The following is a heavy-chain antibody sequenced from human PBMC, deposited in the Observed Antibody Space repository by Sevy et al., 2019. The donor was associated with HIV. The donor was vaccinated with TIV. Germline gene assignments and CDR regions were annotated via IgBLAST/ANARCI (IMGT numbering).Heavy chain of an antibody. J-gene: IGHJ4*02. D-gene: IGHD6-19*01. Sequence: ASVKVSCKASGYTFTSYDINWVRQATGQGLEWMGRMNPNCGNTGYAQKFQGRVTMTRNTSISTSYMELSSLRSEDTAVYYCARGDPVNSSGWPEDYWGQGTLVTVSS. CDR3: ARGDPVNSSGWPEDY. CDR2: MNPNCGNT. V-gene: IGHV1-8*01. CDR1: GYTFTSYD.